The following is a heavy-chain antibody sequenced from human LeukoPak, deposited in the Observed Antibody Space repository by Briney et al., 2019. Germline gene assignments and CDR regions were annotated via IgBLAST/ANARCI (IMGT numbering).Heavy chain of an antibody. V-gene: IGHV4-4*02. Sequence: PSGTLSLTCTVSGGSISSSDWWSWVRPPPGKGLEWIGEMHQSGIINYNPSLKSRVTMSLDKAKKQFSLKLSSVTAADTSVYFCASADYYRIDFWGQGTLVTVSS. CDR2: MHQSGII. D-gene: IGHD3-10*01. CDR3: ASADYYRIDF. CDR1: GGSISSSDW. J-gene: IGHJ4*02.